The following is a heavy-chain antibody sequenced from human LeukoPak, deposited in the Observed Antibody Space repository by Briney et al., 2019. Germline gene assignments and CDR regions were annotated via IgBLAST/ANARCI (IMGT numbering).Heavy chain of an antibody. V-gene: IGHV3-11*04. CDR1: GFTFSGYY. J-gene: IGHJ4*02. CDR3: GRDKED. Sequence: GGSLRLSCAASGFTFSGYYMSWIRQAPGKGLEWVSYISSLSTSIYYTDSVKGRFTISRDNAKNSLCLQMNNLRAEDTAVYYCGRDKEDWGQGTLVTVSS. CDR2: ISSLSTSI.